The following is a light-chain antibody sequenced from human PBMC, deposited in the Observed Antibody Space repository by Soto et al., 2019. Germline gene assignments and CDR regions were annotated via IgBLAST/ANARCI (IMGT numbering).Light chain of an antibody. V-gene: IGKV1-39*01. CDR2: TAS. Sequence: IQMTTSPSSLSASVGARVTITCRASQSISSYINWYQQKPGKAPNLLIYTASTLHSGVPSRFSGGGSGTDFTLTISSLQPEDFATYYCQQVNVYPSTFGGGTKVDIK. CDR3: QQVNVYPST. J-gene: IGKJ4*01. CDR1: QSISSY.